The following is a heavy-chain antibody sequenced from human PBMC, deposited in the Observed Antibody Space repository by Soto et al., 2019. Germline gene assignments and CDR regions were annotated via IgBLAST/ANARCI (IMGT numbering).Heavy chain of an antibody. Sequence: PSETLSLTCTVSGGAIMSGDYYFICIGQPPGNGLEWIGYIYYSGSTYYNPSLKSRVTISVDTSKNQFSLKLSSVTAADTAVYYCATAYSSSSGEFDYWGQGTLVTVSS. CDR1: GGAIMSGDYY. D-gene: IGHD6-6*01. CDR3: ATAYSSSSGEFDY. V-gene: IGHV4-30-4*01. J-gene: IGHJ4*02. CDR2: IYYSGST.